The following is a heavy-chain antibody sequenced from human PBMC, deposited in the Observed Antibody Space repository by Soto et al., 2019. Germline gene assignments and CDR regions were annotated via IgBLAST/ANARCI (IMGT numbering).Heavy chain of an antibody. J-gene: IGHJ4*02. CDR2: ISAYNGNT. CDR3: ASGDDTAMVH. D-gene: IGHD5-18*01. CDR1: GYTXSIYG. V-gene: IGHV1-18*01. Sequence: SXKVSCEAAGYTXSIYGSGLVRQAPGQGLEWIGWISAYNGNTNYAQKLQGRVTMTTDTSTSTAYMELRSLRSDDTAVYYCASGDDTAMVHWGQGTLGTVSS.